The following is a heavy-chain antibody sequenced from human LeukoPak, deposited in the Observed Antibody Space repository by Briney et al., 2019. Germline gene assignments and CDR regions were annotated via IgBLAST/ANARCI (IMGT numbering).Heavy chain of an antibody. CDR3: ARGRYCSSTSCLPYYMDV. V-gene: IGHV1-69*13. CDR2: IIPIFGTA. Sequence: GASVNVSCTASGGTFSIYAISWVRQAPGPGLEWMEGIIPIFGTANYAQKFQGRVTITADESTSKAYMELSSLRSEDTAVYYCARGRYCSSTSCLPYYMDVWGKGTTVTVSS. J-gene: IGHJ6*03. CDR1: GGTFSIYA. D-gene: IGHD2-2*01.